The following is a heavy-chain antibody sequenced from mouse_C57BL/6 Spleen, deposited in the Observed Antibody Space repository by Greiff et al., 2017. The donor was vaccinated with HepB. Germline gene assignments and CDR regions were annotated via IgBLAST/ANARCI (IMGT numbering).Heavy chain of an antibody. J-gene: IGHJ2*01. CDR3: ARYNYALYYFDY. V-gene: IGHV1-55*01. CDR2: IYPGSGST. Sequence: VQLQQSGAELVKPGASVKMSCKASGYTFTSYWITWVKQRPGQGLEWIGDIYPGSGSTNYNEKFKSKATLTVDTSSSTAYMQLSSLTSEDSAVYYCARYNYALYYFDYWGQGTTLTVSS. CDR1: GYTFTSYW. D-gene: IGHD2-12*01.